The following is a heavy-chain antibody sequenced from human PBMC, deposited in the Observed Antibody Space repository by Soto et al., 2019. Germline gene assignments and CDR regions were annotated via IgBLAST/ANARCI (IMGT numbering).Heavy chain of an antibody. D-gene: IGHD4-17*01. CDR2: IYYSGPT. CDR1: GCSVRGDSNF. V-gene: IGHV4-61*01. Sequence: SETLSLPCPVSGCSVRGDSNFWSWIRQPPGKGLEWIGYIYYSGPTRYNPSLESRVTISIDSSKNQVSLNLSSLTAADTAVYYYAAGYRHYAYWGRGTLVTVSS. CDR3: AAGYRHYAY. J-gene: IGHJ4*02.